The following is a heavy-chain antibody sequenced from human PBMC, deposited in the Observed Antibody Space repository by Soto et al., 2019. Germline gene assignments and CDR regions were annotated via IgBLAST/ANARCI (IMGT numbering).Heavy chain of an antibody. D-gene: IGHD4-17*01. V-gene: IGHV3-30-3*01. J-gene: IGHJ6*02. CDR2: ISFDGTKK. CDR1: GFTFNIYA. CDR3: AREDDYGYRYINYGLDV. Sequence: QAQLVESGGGVVKPGRSLRLSCAASGFTFNIYALHWVRQAPGKGLEWVAVISFDGTKKYYSDSVKGRFTISRDNLKNTLYLQMNNLRVEDAALYFCAREDDYGYRYINYGLDVWGQGTTVTVSS.